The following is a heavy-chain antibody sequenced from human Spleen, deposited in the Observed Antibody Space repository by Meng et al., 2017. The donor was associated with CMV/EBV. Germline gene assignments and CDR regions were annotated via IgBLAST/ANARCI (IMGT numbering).Heavy chain of an antibody. CDR1: GNTFDGYD. Sequence: VPGNTFDGYDIHWVRKAAGQGPEWMGWMNPDSANTGYAQRFQGRVSFTRDTSIVTAYMEIYSLRPDDTAVYFCTRSWRKGKGWFDPWGQGTLVTVSS. CDR3: TRSWRKGKGWFDP. CDR2: MNPDSANT. D-gene: IGHD3-3*01. V-gene: IGHV1-8*03. J-gene: IGHJ5*02.